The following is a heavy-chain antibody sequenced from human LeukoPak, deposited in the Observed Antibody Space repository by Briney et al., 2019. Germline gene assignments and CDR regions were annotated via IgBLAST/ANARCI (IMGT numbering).Heavy chain of an antibody. Sequence: SETLSLTCTVSGGSIGTYSWNWIRQPPGKGLEWIGYIYYSGTTNYNPSLKSRVTTSVDTSKNQFSLELSSVTAADTAVYYCARGVYIAAAQYAYWGQGTLVTVSS. D-gene: IGHD6-13*01. CDR1: GGSIGTYS. V-gene: IGHV4-59*01. CDR2: IYYSGTT. CDR3: ARGVYIAAAQYAY. J-gene: IGHJ4*02.